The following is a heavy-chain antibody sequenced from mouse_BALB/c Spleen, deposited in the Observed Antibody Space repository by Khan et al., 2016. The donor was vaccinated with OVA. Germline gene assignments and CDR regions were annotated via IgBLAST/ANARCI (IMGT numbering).Heavy chain of an antibody. J-gene: IGHJ3*01. D-gene: IGHD2-14*01. CDR2: NNPSSDYA. V-gene: IGHV1-4*01. Sequence: QVQLQQSGAELARPGASVKMSCKASGYTFTTYTMHWVRQRPGQGLEWIGYNNPSSDYANYNQKFKDKTTLTADKSSSTAYMQLSSLTSEDSAVYYCASYCRCPAWFAYWGQGTLVTVSA. CDR1: GYTFTTYT. CDR3: ASYCRCPAWFAY.